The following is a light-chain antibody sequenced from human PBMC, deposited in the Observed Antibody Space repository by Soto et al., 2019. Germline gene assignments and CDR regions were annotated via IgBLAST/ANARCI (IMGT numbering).Light chain of an antibody. CDR1: HSGSSRY. CDR2: GVS. V-gene: IGKV3-20*01. Sequence: EIVLTQSPGTLSLSPGERATLSCRASHSGSSRYLTWYQQKPGQAPRLLIYGVSSRATGIPDMFSGSGSGTDFTLTISKLEPEDFAVYYCQHYGSSPPYTFDQGTKLEIK. CDR3: QHYGSSPPYT. J-gene: IGKJ2*01.